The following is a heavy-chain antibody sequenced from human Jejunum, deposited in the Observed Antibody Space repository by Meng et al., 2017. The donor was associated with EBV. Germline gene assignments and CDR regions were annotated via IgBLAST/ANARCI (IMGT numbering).Heavy chain of an antibody. J-gene: IGHJ5*02. CDR1: GGSINNSNYY. D-gene: IGHD3-10*01. CDR2: IYNSGSP. V-gene: IGHV4-39*07. CDR3: VRVWNYYGSGSYYPA. Sequence: QLQLQESGPGLVKPSEXLPLTCTGSGGSINNSNYYWGWIRQPPGKGLEWVGNIYNSGSPKYNPSLKSRVTISVDASKNQFSLKLSSVTAADTAVYYCVRVWNYYGSGSYYPAWGQGTLVTFSS.